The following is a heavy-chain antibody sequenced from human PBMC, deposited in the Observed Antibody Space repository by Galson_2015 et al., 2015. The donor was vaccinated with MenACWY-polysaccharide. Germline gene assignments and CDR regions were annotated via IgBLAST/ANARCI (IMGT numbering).Heavy chain of an antibody. CDR2: IYHSGST. D-gene: IGHD3-10*01. J-gene: IGHJ6*02. V-gene: IGHV4-4*02. CDR1: GGSISSSNW. CDR3: ARGLWFGYGMDV. Sequence: SETLSLTCAISGGSISSSNWWSWVRQPPGKGLEWIGEIYHSGSTNYNPSLKSRVTISGDKSKNQFSLRLSSVTAADTAVYYCARGLWFGYGMDVWGQGTTVTVSS.